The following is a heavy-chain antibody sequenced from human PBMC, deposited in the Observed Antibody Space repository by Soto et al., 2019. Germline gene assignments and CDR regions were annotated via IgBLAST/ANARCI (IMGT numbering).Heavy chain of an antibody. J-gene: IGHJ4*02. CDR3: AKDRDYPRDYFHY. CDR1: GFTFSTYA. D-gene: IGHD3-10*01. Sequence: GGSLKLSCEPSGFTFSTYAMVWFPQAPGKGLEWVSAVSGNGQGIYYADSVRGRFTISRDNSKNTVFLHMDSLRAEDTAVYYCAKDRDYPRDYFHYWGQGTLVTVSS. CDR2: VSGNGQGI. V-gene: IGHV3-23*01.